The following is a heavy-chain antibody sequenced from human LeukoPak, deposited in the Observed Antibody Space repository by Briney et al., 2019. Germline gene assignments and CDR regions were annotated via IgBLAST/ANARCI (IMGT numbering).Heavy chain of an antibody. CDR2: TDSYGSEI. CDR3: ATHPSYSSNCYVRDY. Sequence: GGSLRLSCTASGFTFSYYWMSWVRQAPGKGLEWVANTDSYGSEIYYVDSVKGRFTISRDNAKNSLYLQMNSLRAEDTAVYYCATHPSYSSNCYVRDYWCQRTLVTVSS. V-gene: IGHV3-7*01. CDR1: GFTFSYYW. J-gene: IGHJ4*02. D-gene: IGHD6-13*01.